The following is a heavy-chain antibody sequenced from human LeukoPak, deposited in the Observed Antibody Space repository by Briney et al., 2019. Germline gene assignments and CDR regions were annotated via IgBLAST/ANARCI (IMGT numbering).Heavy chain of an antibody. D-gene: IGHD6-13*01. CDR1: GGSLINYH. Sequence: PSETLSLTCTVSGGSLINYHWSWIRQPPGKGLEWVSTFSGSGGRTYYADSVKGRFTISRDNSKNTLYLQMNSLRAEDTAVYYCAKVTSSWNYFDYWGQGAPVTVSS. CDR3: AKVTSSWNYFDY. J-gene: IGHJ4*02. CDR2: FSGSGGRT. V-gene: IGHV3-23*01.